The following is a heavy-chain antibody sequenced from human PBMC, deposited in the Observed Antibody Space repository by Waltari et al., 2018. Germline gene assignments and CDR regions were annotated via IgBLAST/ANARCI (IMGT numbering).Heavy chain of an antibody. D-gene: IGHD2-2*01. J-gene: IGHJ4*01. CDR3: AKEATYCTSASCFEDY. V-gene: IGHV3-23*01. Sequence: EAQLLESGGGLVQPGGSLRLSCAASGFTCSSYAMNWVRHVPGEGLELVSGISGTGTMTYYADSVKGRFTVSRDLSTNAVSLQLSGLRPEDTAVYYCAKEATYCTSASCFEDY. CDR1: GFTCSSYA. CDR2: ISGTGTMT.